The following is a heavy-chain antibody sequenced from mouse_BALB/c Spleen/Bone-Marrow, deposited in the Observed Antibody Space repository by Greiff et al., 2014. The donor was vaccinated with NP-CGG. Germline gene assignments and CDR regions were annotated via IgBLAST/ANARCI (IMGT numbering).Heavy chain of an antibody. CDR3: ARHHRYAYYFDY. CDR2: IHPNSGNT. D-gene: IGHD2-14*01. CDR1: GYTFTNSW. V-gene: IGHV1S130*01. J-gene: IGHJ2*01. Sequence: QVQLQQSGSVLVRPGASVQLSCKASGYTFTNSWIHWAKQRPGQGLEWIGEIHPNSGNTNFNEKFKVKATLTVDTSSSTAYVDLSSLTAEDSAVYYCARHHRYAYYFDYWGQGTTLTVSS.